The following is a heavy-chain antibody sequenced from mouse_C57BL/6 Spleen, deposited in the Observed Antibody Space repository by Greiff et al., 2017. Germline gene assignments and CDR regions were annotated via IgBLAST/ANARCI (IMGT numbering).Heavy chain of an antibody. D-gene: IGHD2-3*01. V-gene: IGHV8-12*01. J-gene: IGHJ3*01. CDR2: IYWDDDK. Sequence: VKLMESGPGILQSSQTLSLTCSFSGFSLSTSGMGVSWIRQPSGKGLEWLAHIYWDDDKRYNPSLKSRLTISKDTSRNQVFLKITSVDTADTATYYCARSDYYDGYYAYWGQGTLVTVSA. CDR1: GFSLSTSGMG. CDR3: ARSDYYDGYYAY.